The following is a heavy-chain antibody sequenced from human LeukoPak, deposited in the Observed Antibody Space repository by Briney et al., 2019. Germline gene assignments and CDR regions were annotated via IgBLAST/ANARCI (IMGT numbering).Heavy chain of an antibody. D-gene: IGHD1-20*01. Sequence: GGSLRLSCAASGFTVSRNYMSWVRQAPGKGLEWVSVIYSGGTTYYADSVKGRFTISRDNSKNTLYLQMNSLRAEDTAVYYCARVDDNWNYFDYWGQGTLVTVSS. CDR3: ARVDDNWNYFDY. V-gene: IGHV3-53*05. J-gene: IGHJ4*02. CDR2: IYSGGTT. CDR1: GFTVSRNY.